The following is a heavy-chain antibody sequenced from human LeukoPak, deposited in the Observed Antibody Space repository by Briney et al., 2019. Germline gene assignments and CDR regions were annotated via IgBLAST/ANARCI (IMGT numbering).Heavy chain of an antibody. D-gene: IGHD3-10*01. V-gene: IGHV3-30*02. Sequence: GGSLRLSCAASGFTFSSYGMHWVRQAPGKGLEWVAFIRYDGSNKYYADSVKGRFTISRDNSKNTLYLQMNSLRAEDTAVYYCARAAGVSSRGYFDYWGQGTLVTVSS. CDR2: IRYDGSNK. J-gene: IGHJ4*02. CDR1: GFTFSSYG. CDR3: ARAAGVSSRGYFDY.